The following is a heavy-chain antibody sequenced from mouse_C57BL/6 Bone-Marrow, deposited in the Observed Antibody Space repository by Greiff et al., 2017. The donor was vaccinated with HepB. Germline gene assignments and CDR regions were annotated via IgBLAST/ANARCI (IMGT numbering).Heavy chain of an antibody. CDR2: ISSGGDYI. CDR1: GFTFSSYA. CDR3: TRETPPTAY. J-gene: IGHJ3*01. V-gene: IGHV5-9-1*02. Sequence: EVKLMESGEGLVKPGGSLKLSCAASGFTFSSYAMSWVRQTPEKRLEWVAYISSGGDYIYYADTVKGRFTISRDNARNTLYLQMSSLKSEDTAMYYCTRETPPTAYWGQGTLDTVSA.